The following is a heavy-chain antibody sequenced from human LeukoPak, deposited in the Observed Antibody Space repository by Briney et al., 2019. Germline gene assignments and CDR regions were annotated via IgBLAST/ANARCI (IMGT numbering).Heavy chain of an antibody. V-gene: IGHV3-53*01. Sequence: PGGSLRLSCAASGFTVSSNYMSWVRQAPGKGLEWVSVIYSGGSTYYADSVKGRFTISRDNSKNTLYLQMNSLRAEDTAVYYCARGATVTTSHYYYYMDVWGKGTTVTISS. D-gene: IGHD4-17*01. CDR1: GFTVSSNY. J-gene: IGHJ6*03. CDR2: IYSGGST. CDR3: ARGATVTTSHYYYYMDV.